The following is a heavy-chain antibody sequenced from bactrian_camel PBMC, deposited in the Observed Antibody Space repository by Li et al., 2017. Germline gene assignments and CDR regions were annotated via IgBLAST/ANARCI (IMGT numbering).Heavy chain of an antibody. CDR3: AADAVNLQLARWYSY. J-gene: IGHJ4*01. Sequence: HVQLVESGGGSVQAGGSLRLSCAASGFTFSSYYMAWFRQAPGKEREGVAAIDTAGAATYTYSAQGRFTISRDNAENTLYLQMNSLKVEDTAEYYCAADAVNLQLARWYSYWGQGTQVTVS. CDR2: IDTAGAA. V-gene: IGHV3S1*01. D-gene: IGHD6*01. CDR1: GFTFSSYY.